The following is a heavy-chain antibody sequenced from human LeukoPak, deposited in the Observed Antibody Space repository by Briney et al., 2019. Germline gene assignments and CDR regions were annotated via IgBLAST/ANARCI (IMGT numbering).Heavy chain of an antibody. CDR2: INHSGST. CDR3: ARLIVVVRGASDY. J-gene: IGHJ4*02. V-gene: IGHV4-34*01. Sequence: PSETLSLTCAVYGGSLSAYYWSWIRQPPGKGLEWIGEINHSGSTNYNPSLKGRVTISVDTSKNQFSLKLSSVTAADTAVYYCARLIVVVRGASDYWGQGTLVTVSS. D-gene: IGHD2-15*01. CDR1: GGSLSAYY.